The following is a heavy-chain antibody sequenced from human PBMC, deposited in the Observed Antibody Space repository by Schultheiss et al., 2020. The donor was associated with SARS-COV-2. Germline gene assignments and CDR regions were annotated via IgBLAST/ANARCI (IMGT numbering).Heavy chain of an antibody. CDR1: GFTVDSNF. CDR2: IGGGEGRA. J-gene: IGHJ4*02. Sequence: GGSLRLSCAVSGFTVDSNFVTWVRQAPGKGLEWVSHIGGGEGRAYYADSVKGRFTSSRDDSRATLYLQMNSLRADDSAVYYCAKDLYGSRWYFDFWGQGTLVTVSS. V-gene: IGHV3-23*01. CDR3: AKDLYGSRWYFDF. D-gene: IGHD2/OR15-2a*01.